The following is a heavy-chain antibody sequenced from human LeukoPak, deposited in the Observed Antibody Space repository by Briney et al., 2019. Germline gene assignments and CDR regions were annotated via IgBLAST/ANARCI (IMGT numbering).Heavy chain of an antibody. CDR2: IRSKAYGGTT. CDR1: GFTVISNY. Sequence: GGSLRLSCAASGFTVISNYMSWVRQAPGKGLECISFIRSKAYGGTTEYAASVKGRFTISRDDSESIAYLQMSSLRPEDTAVYYCARVGTSYGGDKWFDPWGQGTLVTVSS. V-gene: IGHV3-71*01. CDR3: ARVGTSYGGDKWFDP. J-gene: IGHJ5*02. D-gene: IGHD4/OR15-4a*01.